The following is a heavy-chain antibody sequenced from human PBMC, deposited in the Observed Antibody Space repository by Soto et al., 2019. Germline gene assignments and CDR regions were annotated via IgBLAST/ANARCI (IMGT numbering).Heavy chain of an antibody. CDR1: GGTFSRHS. CDR2: IIPIFDAT. D-gene: IGHD3-10*01. CDR3: ARDLTSVRGS. J-gene: IGHJ4*02. V-gene: IGHV1-69*01. Sequence: QVQMVQSGAEVKKPGSSARVSCKVSGGTFSRHSISWVRQAPGQGLEWMGGIIPIFDATQNAQKFQGRLTLTADDSTTTFHMALSGLRPADTAIYYCARDLTSVRGSWGQGTLVTVS.